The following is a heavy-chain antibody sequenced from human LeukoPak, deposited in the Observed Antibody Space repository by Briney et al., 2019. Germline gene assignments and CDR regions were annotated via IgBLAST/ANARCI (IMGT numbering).Heavy chain of an antibody. J-gene: IGHJ5*02. CDR2: ISSSSSYI. Sequence: GGSLRLSCAASGFTFSSYSMNWVRQAPGKGLEWVSSISSSSSYIYYADSVKGRFTISRDNAKNSLYLQMNSLRAEDTAVYYYARDPTSSTSRFDPWGQGTLVTVSS. D-gene: IGHD2-2*01. CDR3: ARDPTSSTSRFDP. V-gene: IGHV3-21*01. CDR1: GFTFSSYS.